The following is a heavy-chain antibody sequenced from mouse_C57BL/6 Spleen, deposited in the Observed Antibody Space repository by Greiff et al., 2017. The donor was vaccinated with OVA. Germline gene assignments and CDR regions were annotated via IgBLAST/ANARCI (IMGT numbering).Heavy chain of an antibody. CDR1: GFTFSSYA. D-gene: IGHD2-14*01. Sequence: EVQLVESGGGLVKPGGSLKLSCAASGFTFSSYAMSWVRQTPEKRLEWVATISDGGSYTYYPDNVKGRFTISRDNAKNNLYLQMSHLKSEDTAMYYCARDDRTYYAMDYWGQGTSVTVSS. J-gene: IGHJ4*01. CDR2: ISDGGSYT. V-gene: IGHV5-4*01. CDR3: ARDDRTYYAMDY.